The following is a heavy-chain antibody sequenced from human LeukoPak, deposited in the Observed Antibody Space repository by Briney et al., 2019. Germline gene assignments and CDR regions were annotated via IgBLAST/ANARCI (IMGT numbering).Heavy chain of an antibody. J-gene: IGHJ4*02. V-gene: IGHV4-38-2*01. CDR1: GYSISSGYY. CDR3: ARQEVGYSSRGSPYYFDY. CDR2: IYHSGST. D-gene: IGHD6-13*01. Sequence: SETLSLTCAVSGYSISSGYYWGWIRQPPGKGLEWIGSIYHSGSTYYNPSLKSRVTISVDTSKNQFSLKLSSVTAADTAVYYCARQEVGYSSRGSPYYFDYWGQGTLVTVS.